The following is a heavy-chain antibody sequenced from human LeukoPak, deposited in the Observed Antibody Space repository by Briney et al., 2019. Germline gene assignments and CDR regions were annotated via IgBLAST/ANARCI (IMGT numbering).Heavy chain of an antibody. CDR3: AREGMGTTFSAWFEP. V-gene: IGHV3-30*04. CDR1: GFTFSSYA. CDR2: ISYDGSNK. J-gene: IGHJ5*02. Sequence: GGSLRLSCAASGFTFSSYAMHWVRQAPGKGLEWVAVISYDGSNKYYADSVKGRFTISRDNSKNTLYLQMNSLRAEDTAVYYCAREGMGTTFSAWFEPWGQGTLVTVSS. D-gene: IGHD1-7*01.